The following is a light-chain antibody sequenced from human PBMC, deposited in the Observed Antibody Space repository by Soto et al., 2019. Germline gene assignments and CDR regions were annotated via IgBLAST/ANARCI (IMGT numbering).Light chain of an antibody. CDR3: QRYMSSVT. Sequence: EIVLTQSPGSLSLSPGERATLSCSASQNFDSSFFAWYQKRPGQAPRLLIYGASKRPTGIPDRFSGSESGTDFTLTMSRLEPEDFAVCYCQRYMSSVTFVQVTKAEIK. CDR2: GAS. V-gene: IGKV3-20*01. J-gene: IGKJ1*01. CDR1: QNFDSSF.